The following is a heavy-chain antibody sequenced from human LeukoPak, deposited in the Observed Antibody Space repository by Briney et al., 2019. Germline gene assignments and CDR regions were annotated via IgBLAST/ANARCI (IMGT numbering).Heavy chain of an antibody. Sequence: ASVKVSCKASGYTFTGYYMHWVRQAPGQGLEWMGRINPNSGGTNYAQKFQGRVTMTRDTSISTAYMELSRLRSDDTAVYYCAREGSSSNYYYYMDVWGKGTTVTVSS. CDR1: GYTFTGYY. V-gene: IGHV1-2*06. CDR3: AREGSSSNYYYYMDV. J-gene: IGHJ6*03. D-gene: IGHD6-6*01. CDR2: INPNSGGT.